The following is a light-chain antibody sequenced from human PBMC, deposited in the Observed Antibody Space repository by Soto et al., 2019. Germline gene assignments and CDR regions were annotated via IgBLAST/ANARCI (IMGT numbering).Light chain of an antibody. CDR2: AAS. V-gene: IGKV1-17*01. CDR3: QQLNSYPIT. Sequence: DIQITHSPSSLSASVVYIVTITCRASQCIRNDLGCYQQKPGKAPKLLIYAASTLQSGVPSRFSGSGSGTDFTLTISSLQPEDFATYYCQQLNSYPITFGQGTRLEIK. CDR1: QCIRND. J-gene: IGKJ5*01.